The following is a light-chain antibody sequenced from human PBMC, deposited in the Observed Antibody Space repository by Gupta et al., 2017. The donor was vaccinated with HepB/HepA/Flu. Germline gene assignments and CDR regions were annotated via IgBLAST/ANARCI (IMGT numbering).Light chain of an antibody. CDR1: SGSIASNY. J-gene: IGLJ2*01. V-gene: IGLV6-57*03. Sequence: NFMLTQPHSVSESPGKMVTISCTPSSGSIASNYVQWYQQRPGSAPTTVIYEDNQRPSGVPDRFSGSIDSSSNSASLTISGLKTEDEADYYCQSYDSSNPVVFGGGTKLTVL. CDR2: EDN. CDR3: QSYDSSNPVV.